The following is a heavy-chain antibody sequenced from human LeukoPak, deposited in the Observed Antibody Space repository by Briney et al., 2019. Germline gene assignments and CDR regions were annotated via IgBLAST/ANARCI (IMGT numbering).Heavy chain of an antibody. J-gene: IGHJ5*02. CDR1: GDSVSSNSAA. V-gene: IGHV6-1*01. Sequence: SQTLSLTCAISGDSVSSNSAAWNWIRQSPSRGLEWLGRTYYRSKWYNDYAVSVKSRITINPDTSKNQFSLQLNSVTPEDTAVYYCAREEDSGSYLNNWFDPWGQGTLVTVSS. D-gene: IGHD1-26*01. CDR3: AREEDSGSYLNNWFDP. CDR2: TYYRSKWYN.